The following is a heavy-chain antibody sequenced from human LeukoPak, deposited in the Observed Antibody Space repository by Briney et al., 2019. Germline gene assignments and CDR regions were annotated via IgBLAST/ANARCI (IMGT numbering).Heavy chain of an antibody. CDR1: GFTFSRYW. CDR3: VRGADTGYSSDS. D-gene: IGHD3-9*01. J-gene: IGHJ4*02. CDR2: MNSDGRST. Sequence: PGGSLRLSCVASGFTFSRYWMHWVRQAPGKGLVWVSRMNSDGRSTNYADSVKGRFSISRDNAENTLYLQMNSLRVEDTAVYYCVRGADTGYSSDSWGQGTLVTVSS. V-gene: IGHV3-74*01.